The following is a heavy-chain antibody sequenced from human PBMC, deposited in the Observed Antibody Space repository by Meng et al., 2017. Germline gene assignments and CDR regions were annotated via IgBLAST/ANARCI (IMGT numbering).Heavy chain of an antibody. CDR2: MNHNSGNT. CDR1: GYTFTSYD. Sequence: QVQVQQGGVGVRKPGASVKVSCKASGYTFTSYDINWVRQATGQGLEWMGWMNHNSGNTGYAQKFQDRVTMTRNTSISTAYMELSSLRSEDTAVYYCARAHYDYVWGSYRNGGFDYWGQGTLVTVSS. CDR3: ARAHYDYVWGSYRNGGFDY. V-gene: IGHV1-8*01. D-gene: IGHD3-16*02. J-gene: IGHJ4*02.